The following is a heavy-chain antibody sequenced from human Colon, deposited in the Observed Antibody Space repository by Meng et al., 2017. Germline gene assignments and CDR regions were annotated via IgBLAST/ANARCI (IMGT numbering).Heavy chain of an antibody. Sequence: GGSLRSSCAASGFTFSSYAMHWVRQAPGKGLEWVAVISYDGSNKYYADSVKGRFTISRDNSKNTLYLQMNSLRAEDTAVYYCAVAEEYYFDYWGQGTLVTVSS. CDR3: AVAEEYYFDY. CDR1: GFTFSSYA. CDR2: ISYDGSNK. J-gene: IGHJ4*02. V-gene: IGHV3-30*04. D-gene: IGHD1-14*01.